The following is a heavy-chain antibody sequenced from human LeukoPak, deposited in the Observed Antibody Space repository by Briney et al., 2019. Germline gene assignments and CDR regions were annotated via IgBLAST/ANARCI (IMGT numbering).Heavy chain of an antibody. J-gene: IGHJ4*02. CDR2: IYYSGST. V-gene: IGHV4-30-4*08. CDR3: ARAPPWINDY. Sequence: SETLSLNCTVSGGSINSGDYYWSWIRQPPGKGLEWIGYIYYSGSTYYNPSLKSRVTISVDTSKNQFSLKLATVTAADTAVYYCARAPPWINDYWGQGTLVTVSS. D-gene: IGHD2-2*03. CDR1: GGSINSGDYY.